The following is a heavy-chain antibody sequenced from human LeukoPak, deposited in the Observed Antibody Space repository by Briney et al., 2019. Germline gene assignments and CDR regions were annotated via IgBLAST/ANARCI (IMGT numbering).Heavy chain of an antibody. D-gene: IGHD5-24*01. CDR3: ASQLNPYYYYYMDV. J-gene: IGHJ6*03. V-gene: IGHV1-69*05. CDR2: IIPIFGTA. CDR1: GGTFSSYA. Sequence: SVKVSCKASGGTFSSYAISWVRQAPGQGLEWMGRIIPIFGTANYAQKFQGRVTITTDESTSTAYMELSSLRSEDTAVYYCASQLNPYYYYYMDVWGKGTTVTVSS.